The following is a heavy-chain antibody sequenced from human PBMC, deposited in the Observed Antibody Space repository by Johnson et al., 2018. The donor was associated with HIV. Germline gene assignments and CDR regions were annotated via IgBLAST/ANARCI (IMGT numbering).Heavy chain of an antibody. CDR2: IYSGGNT. D-gene: IGHD2-15*01. Sequence: QVQLVESGGGVVRPGGSLRLSCAASGFTFSSYAMHWVRQAPGKGLEWVSVIYSGGNTYYADSVKGRFIISRDNFKNTLYLQMNSLRAEDTAVYYCAKDNIVVVSRDAFDIWGQGTMVTVSS. V-gene: IGHV3-NL1*01. CDR3: AKDNIVVVSRDAFDI. CDR1: GFTFSSYA. J-gene: IGHJ3*02.